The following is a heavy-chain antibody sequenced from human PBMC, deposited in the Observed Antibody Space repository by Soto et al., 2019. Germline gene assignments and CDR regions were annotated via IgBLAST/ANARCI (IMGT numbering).Heavy chain of an antibody. J-gene: IGHJ4*02. CDR1: GGSFSGYY. Sequence: SETLSLTCAVYGGSFSGYYWSWIRQPPGKGLEWIGEINHSGSTNYNPSLKSRVTISVDTSKNQFSLKLSSVTAADTAVYYCARGQSPYTIIFYGSGSCYFDYWGQGTLVTVSS. CDR3: ARGQSPYTIIFYGSGSCYFDY. D-gene: IGHD3-10*01. V-gene: IGHV4-34*01. CDR2: INHSGST.